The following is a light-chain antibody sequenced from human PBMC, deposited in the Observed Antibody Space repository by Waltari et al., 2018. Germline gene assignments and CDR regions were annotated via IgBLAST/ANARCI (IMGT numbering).Light chain of an antibody. J-gene: IGKJ3*01. Sequence: DIVMTQSPDSLAVSLGERATINCKSSQSVLYSSNNKNYLAWYQQKPGQPPKLLIYWTSTRESGVPDRFIGSGSGTDFTLTISSLQAEDVAVYYCQQYYSTPRGFTFGPGTKVDIK. CDR3: QQYYSTPRGFT. CDR1: QSVLYSSNNKNY. V-gene: IGKV4-1*01. CDR2: WTS.